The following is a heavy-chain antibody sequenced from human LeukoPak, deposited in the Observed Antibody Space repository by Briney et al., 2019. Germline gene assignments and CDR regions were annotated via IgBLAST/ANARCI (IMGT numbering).Heavy chain of an antibody. CDR1: GFTFSSYE. CDR2: ISSSGSTI. Sequence: GGSLRLSCAASGFTFSSYEMNWARQAPGKGLEWVSYISSSGSTIYYADSVKGRFTISRDNAKNSLYLQMDSLRAEDTAVYYCAELGITMIGGVWGKGTTVTISS. V-gene: IGHV3-48*03. D-gene: IGHD3-10*02. CDR3: AELGITMIGGV. J-gene: IGHJ6*04.